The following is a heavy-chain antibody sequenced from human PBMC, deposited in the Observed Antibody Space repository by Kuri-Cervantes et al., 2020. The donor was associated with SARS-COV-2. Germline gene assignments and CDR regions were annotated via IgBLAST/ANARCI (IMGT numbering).Heavy chain of an antibody. Sequence: GESLKISCAASGFTFSSYAMSWVRQAPGKGLEWVSAISGSGGSTYYADSVKSRFTISRDNSKNTLYLQMNSLRAEDTAVYYCAKGIRRFLESLDYWGQGTLVTVSS. J-gene: IGHJ4*02. CDR2: ISGSGGST. V-gene: IGHV3-23*01. D-gene: IGHD3-3*01. CDR1: GFTFSSYA. CDR3: AKGIRRFLESLDY.